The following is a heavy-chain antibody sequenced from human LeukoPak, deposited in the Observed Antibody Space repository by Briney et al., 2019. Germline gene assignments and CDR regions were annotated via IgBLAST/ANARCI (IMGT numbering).Heavy chain of an antibody. CDR1: GYTFSGYY. Sequence: ASVKVSCKASGYTFSGYYMHWVRQAPGQGLEWMAWINTNTGGTSYPQNFQGRVTMTRDTSSRTAYLELSWLTSDDTAVYYCASNMAGSSFDYWGQGTLVTVSS. CDR3: ASNMAGSSFDY. J-gene: IGHJ4*02. V-gene: IGHV1-2*02. D-gene: IGHD6-19*01. CDR2: INTNTGGT.